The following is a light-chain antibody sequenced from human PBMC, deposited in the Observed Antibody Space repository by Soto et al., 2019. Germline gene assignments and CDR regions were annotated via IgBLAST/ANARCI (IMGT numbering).Light chain of an antibody. V-gene: IGKV3-20*01. CDR1: QTLSSRH. J-gene: IGKJ1*01. Sequence: EIVMTQSPGTLSLSPGERATLSCRASQTLSSRHLAWYQQKPGQAPRLLIYGSSSRATDIPDRFSGRGSGTDFTLTISTLEPEDFAIYYCQQYGYSRTFGQGTKVDIK. CDR3: QQYGYSRT. CDR2: GSS.